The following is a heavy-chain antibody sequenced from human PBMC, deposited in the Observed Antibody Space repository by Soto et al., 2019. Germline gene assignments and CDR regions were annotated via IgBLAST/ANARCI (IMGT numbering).Heavy chain of an antibody. D-gene: IGHD1-26*01. CDR2: INPSGGST. V-gene: IGHV1-46*01. CDR1: GYTFTSYY. Sequence: QVQLVQSGAEVKKPGASVKVSCKASGYTFTSYYMHWVRQAPGQGLEWMGIINPSGGSTSYSQKCQGRVTMTRDTSTSTVYMELSSLRSEDTAVYYCARGTASGSYSYYYYGMDVWGQGTTVTVSS. J-gene: IGHJ6*02. CDR3: ARGTASGSYSYYYYGMDV.